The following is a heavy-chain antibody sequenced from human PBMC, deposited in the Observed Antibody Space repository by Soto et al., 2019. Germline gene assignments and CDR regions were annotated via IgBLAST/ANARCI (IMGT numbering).Heavy chain of an antibody. CDR3: ARGYSSGYLGNWFDP. V-gene: IGHV4-31*03. CDR2: IYYSGST. CDR1: GASVRSGGYY. D-gene: IGHD3-22*01. J-gene: IGHJ5*02. Sequence: QVQLQESGPGLVKPSQTLSLTCTVSGASVRSGGYYCSWIRQHPGKGPEWIGHIYYSGSTYYNPSLKGRVTISVDMSKNQFALNLSSVTAADTAVYYCARGYSSGYLGNWFDPWGQGTLVTVSS.